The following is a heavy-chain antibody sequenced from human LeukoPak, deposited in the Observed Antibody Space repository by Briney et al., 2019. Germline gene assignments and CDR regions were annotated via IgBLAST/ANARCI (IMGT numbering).Heavy chain of an antibody. J-gene: IGHJ4*02. D-gene: IGHD3-10*01. V-gene: IGHV1-18*01. Sequence: ASVKVSCKASGYTFTSYGISWVRQAPGQGLEWMGWISAYNGNTNYAQKLQGRVTMTTDTSTSTAYMELRSLRSDDTAVYYCASGYYYGSGSYGYYFDYWGQGTLVTVSS. CDR1: GYTFTSYG. CDR3: ASGYYYGSGSYGYYFDY. CDR2: ISAYNGNT.